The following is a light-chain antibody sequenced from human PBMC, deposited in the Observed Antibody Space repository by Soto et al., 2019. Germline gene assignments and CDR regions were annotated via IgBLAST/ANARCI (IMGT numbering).Light chain of an antibody. CDR1: SSVVGGYTY. CDR2: EVS. V-gene: IGLV2-14*01. Sequence: SALTQPASVSGSPGQSITISCTGISSVVGGYTYVSWYQQHPGKAPKLLLYEVSNRPSGVSNRFSGSKSGNTASLTISGLQAEDEADYYCSSYTSSNTYVFGSGTKLTVL. J-gene: IGLJ1*01. CDR3: SSYTSSNTYV.